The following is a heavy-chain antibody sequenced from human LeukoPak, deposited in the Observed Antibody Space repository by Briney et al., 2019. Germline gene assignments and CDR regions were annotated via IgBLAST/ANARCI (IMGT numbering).Heavy chain of an antibody. Sequence: ASVKVSCKASDYTFTSYGISWVRQAPGQGLEWMGWISGYNGNTKYAQKVQGRVTMTTDTSTSTAYMELRSLRSDDTAVYYCARSGWGNRQAFDIWGQGTMVTVSS. CDR1: DYTFTSYG. CDR2: ISGYNGNT. D-gene: IGHD6-19*01. CDR3: ARSGWGNRQAFDI. J-gene: IGHJ3*02. V-gene: IGHV1-18*01.